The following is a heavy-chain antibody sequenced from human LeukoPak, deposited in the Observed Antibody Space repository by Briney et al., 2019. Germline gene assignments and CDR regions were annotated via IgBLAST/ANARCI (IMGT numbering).Heavy chain of an antibody. CDR3: ARAKNGCGYNWFDP. V-gene: IGHV4-34*01. Sequence: SETLSLTCAVYGGSFSGYYWSWIRQPPGKGLEWIGEINHSGSTNYNPSLKSRVTISVDTSKNQFSLKLSSVTAADTAVYYCARAKNGCGYNWFDPWGQETLVTVSS. D-gene: IGHD5-24*01. CDR1: GGSFSGYY. CDR2: INHSGST. J-gene: IGHJ5*02.